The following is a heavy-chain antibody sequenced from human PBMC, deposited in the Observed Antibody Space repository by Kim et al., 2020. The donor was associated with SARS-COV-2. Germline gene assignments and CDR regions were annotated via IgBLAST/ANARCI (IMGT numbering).Heavy chain of an antibody. V-gene: IGHV1-18*04. Sequence: ASVKVSCKASGYTFTSYGISWVRQAPGQGLEWMGWISAYNGNTNYAQKLQGRVTMTTDTSTSTAYMELGSLRSDDTAGYYCARDILGYCSSTSCPQKIYYNYYGMHVWGHGTRVTVS. CDR2: ISAYNGNT. D-gene: IGHD2-2*01. CDR3: ARDILGYCSSTSCPQKIYYNYYGMHV. J-gene: IGHJ6*02. CDR1: GYTFTSYG.